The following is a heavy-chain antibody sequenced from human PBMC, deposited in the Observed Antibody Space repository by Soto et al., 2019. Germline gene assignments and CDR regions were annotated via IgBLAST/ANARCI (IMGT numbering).Heavy chain of an antibody. J-gene: IGHJ6*02. Sequence: QVQLVQSGAEVKKPGSSVKVSCKASGGTFSSYAISWVRQAPGQGLEWMGGIIPISGTANYAPKFQGRVTITAAESTSTAYMELSSLRSEDTAVYYCARSQGSSTSLEIYYYYYYGMDVWGQGTTVTVSS. V-gene: IGHV1-69*01. CDR2: IIPISGTA. D-gene: IGHD2-2*01. CDR3: ARSQGSSTSLEIYYYYYYGMDV. CDR1: GGTFSSYA.